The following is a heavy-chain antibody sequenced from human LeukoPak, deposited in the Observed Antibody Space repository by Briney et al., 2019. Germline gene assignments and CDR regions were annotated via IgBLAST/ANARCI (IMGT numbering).Heavy chain of an antibody. CDR1: GGSLSGYY. D-gene: IGHD2-8*01. Sequence: SETLSLACAVYGGSLSGYYWSWIRQPPGKGLEWIGEINHSGSTNYNPSLKSRVTISVDTSKNQFSLKLSSVTAADTAVYYCARNGHYYYYYYMDVWGKGTTVTVSS. CDR3: ARNGHYYYYYYMDV. J-gene: IGHJ6*03. V-gene: IGHV4-34*01. CDR2: INHSGST.